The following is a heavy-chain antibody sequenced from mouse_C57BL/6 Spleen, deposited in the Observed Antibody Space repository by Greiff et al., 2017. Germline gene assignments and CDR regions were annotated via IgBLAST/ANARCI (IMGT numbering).Heavy chain of an antibody. CDR3: ARERLLRGEDY. Sequence: QVQLQQPGAELVKPGASVKMSCKASGYTFTSYWIPWVKQRPGQGLEWIGDIYPGSGGTNYNEKFKSKATLTVDTSSSTAYMQLSSLTSEDSAVYYCARERLLRGEDYWGQGTTLTVSS. CDR2: IYPGSGGT. CDR1: GYTFTSYW. V-gene: IGHV1-55*01. D-gene: IGHD1-1*01. J-gene: IGHJ2*01.